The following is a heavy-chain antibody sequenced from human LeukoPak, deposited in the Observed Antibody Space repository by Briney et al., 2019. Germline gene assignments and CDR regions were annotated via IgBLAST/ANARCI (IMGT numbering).Heavy chain of an antibody. V-gene: IGHV3-7*01. D-gene: IGHD3-22*01. CDR1: GFTFSSYW. CDR2: IKQDGSEK. CDR3: ARTYYYDSSGYYYPPRDVYFQH. J-gene: IGHJ1*01. Sequence: GGSLRLSCAASGFTFSSYWMSWVRQAPGKGLEWVANIKQDGSEKYYVDSVKGRFTISRDNAKNSLYLQMNSLRAEDTAVYYCARTYYYDSSGYYYPPRDVYFQHWGQGTLVTVSS.